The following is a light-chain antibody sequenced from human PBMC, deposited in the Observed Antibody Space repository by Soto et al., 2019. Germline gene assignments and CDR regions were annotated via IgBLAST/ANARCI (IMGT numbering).Light chain of an antibody. J-gene: IGKJ5*01. CDR3: QQLNSYPIT. V-gene: IGKV1-5*03. CDR1: QSIIRW. CDR2: RAS. Sequence: DIQMTQSPSTLSGSVGDRITITCRASQSIIRWLAWYQQKPGKAPKLLMYRASTLESGVPSRFSGSGSGTEFTLTISSLQPEDFATYFCQQLNSYPITFGQGTRLEIK.